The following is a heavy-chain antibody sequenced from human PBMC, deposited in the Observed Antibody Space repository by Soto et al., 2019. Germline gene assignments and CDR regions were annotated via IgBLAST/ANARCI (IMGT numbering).Heavy chain of an antibody. V-gene: IGHV1-46*04. Sequence: QVQLVQSGAEVKKPGASVKVSCKASGYTFTSYYMHWVRQAPGQGLEWMGRINPSGTTTDYAQKLQGRVSMTRDTSASTYYMELSRLRSEEPAVNDRARPQIARHSYSGMDVWAQRTTVTVSS. CDR3: ARPQIARHSYSGMDV. CDR2: INPSGTTT. J-gene: IGHJ6*02. CDR1: GYTFTSYY.